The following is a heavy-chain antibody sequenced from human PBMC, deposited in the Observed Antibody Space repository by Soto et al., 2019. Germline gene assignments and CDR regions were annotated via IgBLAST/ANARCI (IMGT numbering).Heavy chain of an antibody. CDR1: GYTFTSYG. D-gene: IGHD3-16*02. J-gene: IGHJ4*02. CDR2: ISAYNGNT. CDR3: ARWSMITSGGVIVEGYYFDY. Sequence: QVPLVQSGAEVKKPGASVKVSCKASGYTFTSYGISWVRQAPGQGLEWMGWISAYNGNTNYAQKLQGRVTMTTDTSTSTAYMELRSLRSDDTAVYYCARWSMITSGGVIVEGYYFDYWGQGTLVTVSS. V-gene: IGHV1-18*01.